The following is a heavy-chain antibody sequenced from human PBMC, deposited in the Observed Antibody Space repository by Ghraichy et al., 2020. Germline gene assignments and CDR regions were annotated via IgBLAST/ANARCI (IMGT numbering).Heavy chain of an antibody. V-gene: IGHV4-34*01. CDR1: GGSFSGYY. CDR2: INHSGST. CDR3: ARKRVVPAAISWTPPYYYYYYMDV. J-gene: IGHJ6*03. D-gene: IGHD2-2*01. Sequence: SETLSLTCAVYGGSFSGYYWSWIRQPPGKGLEWIGEINHSGSTNYNPSLKSRVTISVDTSKNQFSLKLSSVTAADTAVYYCARKRVVPAAISWTPPYYYYYYMDVWGKGTTVTVSS.